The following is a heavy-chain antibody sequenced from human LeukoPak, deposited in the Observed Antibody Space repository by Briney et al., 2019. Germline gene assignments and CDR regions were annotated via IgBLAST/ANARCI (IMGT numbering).Heavy chain of an antibody. J-gene: IGHJ4*02. Sequence: SETLSLTCTVSGGSLSSSSYYWGWIRQPPGRGMEWIGSIYYSGSTYYNPSLKSRVTISVDTSKNQFSLKLSSVTAADTAVYYCASILTTVTTPIDYWGQGTLVTVSS. CDR2: IYYSGST. V-gene: IGHV4-39*01. CDR3: ASILTTVTTPIDY. D-gene: IGHD4-17*01. CDR1: GGSLSSSSYY.